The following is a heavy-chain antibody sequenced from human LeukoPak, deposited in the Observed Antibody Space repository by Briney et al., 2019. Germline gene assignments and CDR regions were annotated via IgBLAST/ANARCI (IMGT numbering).Heavy chain of an antibody. CDR1: GGSFSGYY. V-gene: IGHV4-34*01. D-gene: IGHD4-17*01. Sequence: SETLSLTCAVYGGSFSGYYWSWIRQPPGKGLEWIGEINHSGSTNYNPSLKSRVTISVDTSKNQFSLKLSSVTAADTAMYYCARGASTVTGYFDYWGQGTLVTVSS. J-gene: IGHJ4*02. CDR2: INHSGST. CDR3: ARGASTVTGYFDY.